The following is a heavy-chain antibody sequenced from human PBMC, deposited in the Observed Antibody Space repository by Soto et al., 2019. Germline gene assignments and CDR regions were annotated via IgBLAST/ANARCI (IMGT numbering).Heavy chain of an antibody. J-gene: IGHJ3*02. CDR2: IWYDGSNK. Sequence: PGGSLRLSCAASGFTFSSYGMHWVRQAPGKGLEWVSVIWYDGSNKYYADSVKGRFTISRDNSKNTLYLQMNSLRAEDTAVYYCARVRWASGLDDAFDIWGQGTMVNVSS. V-gene: IGHV3-33*01. D-gene: IGHD6-19*01. CDR3: ARVRWASGLDDAFDI. CDR1: GFTFSSYG.